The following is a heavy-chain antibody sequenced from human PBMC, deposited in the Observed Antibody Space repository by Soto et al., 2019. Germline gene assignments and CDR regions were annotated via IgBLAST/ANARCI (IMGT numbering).Heavy chain of an antibody. CDR3: ARDRGYSIYEY. CDR1: GFPFSWYW. Sequence: PGGSRLLCCSSSGFPFSWYWMAWVRQAPGKGLEWVANINQDASLKNFVDSVRGRFTISRDNTKNSLYLQMNSLRAEDTAVYYCARDRGYSIYEYWRQGSLVTVS. CDR2: INQDASLK. D-gene: IGHD3-22*01. V-gene: IGHV3-7*03. J-gene: IGHJ4*02.